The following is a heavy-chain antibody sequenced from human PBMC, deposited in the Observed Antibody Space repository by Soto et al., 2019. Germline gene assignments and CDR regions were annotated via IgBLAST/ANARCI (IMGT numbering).Heavy chain of an antibody. Sequence: PSETLSLTCTVSGGSISSGDYYWSWIRQPPGKGLEWIGYIYYSGSTYYNPSLKSRVTISVDTSKNQFSLKLSSVTAADTAVYYCAREGVAVADDLFGYWGQGTLVTVSS. CDR2: IYYSGST. J-gene: IGHJ4*02. D-gene: IGHD6-19*01. CDR3: AREGVAVADDLFGY. V-gene: IGHV4-30-4*01. CDR1: GGSISSGDYY.